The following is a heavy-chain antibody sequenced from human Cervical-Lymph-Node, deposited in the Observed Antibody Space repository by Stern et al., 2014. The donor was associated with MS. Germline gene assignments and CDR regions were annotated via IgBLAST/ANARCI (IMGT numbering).Heavy chain of an antibody. D-gene: IGHD5-24*01. J-gene: IGHJ4*02. V-gene: IGHV1-69*01. Sequence: EQLVQSGAEVKKPGSSVKASCKASGGTFSSYAISWVRQAPGQGLEWMGGIIPIFGTANYAQKFQGRVTITADESTSTAYMELSSLRSEDTAVYYCARWGKEMATIGGGDYWGQGTLVTVSS. CDR2: IIPIFGTA. CDR1: GGTFSSYA. CDR3: ARWGKEMATIGGGDY.